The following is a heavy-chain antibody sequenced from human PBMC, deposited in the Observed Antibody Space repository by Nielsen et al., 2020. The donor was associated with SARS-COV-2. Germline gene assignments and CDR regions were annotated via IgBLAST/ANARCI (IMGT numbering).Heavy chain of an antibody. J-gene: IGHJ6*02. Sequence: GESLKISCAASGFTFSDYYMSWIRQAPGKGLEWVAVFSYDGSDKYYADSVKGRFTISRDNSKNTLYLHMNSLRAEDTAVYYCVTGGQWLVRHPYGMEVWGQGTTVTVSS. V-gene: IGHV3-30*03. CDR1: GFTFSDYY. CDR3: VTGGQWLVRHPYGMEV. CDR2: FSYDGSDK. D-gene: IGHD6-19*01.